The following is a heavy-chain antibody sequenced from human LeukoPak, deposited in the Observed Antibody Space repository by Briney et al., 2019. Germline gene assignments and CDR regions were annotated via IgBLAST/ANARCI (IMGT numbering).Heavy chain of an antibody. CDR2: INSDGSST. J-gene: IGHJ4*02. CDR1: GFTFSSYW. CDR3: ARDRIAAAGEFDY. D-gene: IGHD6-13*01. V-gene: IGHV3-74*01. Sequence: SGGSLRLSCAASGFTFSSYWMHWVRRAPGKGLVWVSRINSDGSSTSYADSVKGRFTISRDNAKNTLYLQMNSLRAEDTAVYYCARDRIAAAGEFDYWGQGTLVTVSS.